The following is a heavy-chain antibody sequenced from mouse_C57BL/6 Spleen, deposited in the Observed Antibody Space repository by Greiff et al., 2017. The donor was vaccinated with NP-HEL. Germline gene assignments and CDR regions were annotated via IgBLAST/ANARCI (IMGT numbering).Heavy chain of an antibody. J-gene: IGHJ2*01. V-gene: IGHV1-80*01. CDR3: ARYGRWGTTAFFDY. D-gene: IGHD1-2*01. CDR1: GYAFSSYW. Sequence: QVQLQQSGAELVKPGASVKISCKASGYAFSSYWMNWVKQRPGKGLEWIGQIYPGDGDTNYNGKFKGKATLTADKSSSTAYMQLSSLTSEDSAVYFCARYGRWGTTAFFDYWGQGTALTVSS. CDR2: IYPGDGDT.